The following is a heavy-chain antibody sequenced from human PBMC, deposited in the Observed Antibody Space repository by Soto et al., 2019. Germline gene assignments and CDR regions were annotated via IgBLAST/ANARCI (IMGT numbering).Heavy chain of an antibody. V-gene: IGHV3-11*05. Sequence: QEQLVESGGGLVRPGGSLRLSCAASGFTFSAYYMTWMRQAPGKGLEWVSYITSSSDYTNDAGSVKGRFTISRDNAKNSLYLQMNSLRVEDTAVDYCVGEYYYGMDVWGQGTTVTVSS. CDR3: VGEYYYGMDV. CDR1: GFTFSAYY. J-gene: IGHJ6*02. CDR2: ITSSSDYT.